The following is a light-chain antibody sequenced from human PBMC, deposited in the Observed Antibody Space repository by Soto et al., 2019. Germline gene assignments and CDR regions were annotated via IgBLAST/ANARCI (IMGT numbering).Light chain of an antibody. CDR3: LVSYSCVRLV. J-gene: IGLJ2*01. V-gene: IGLV7-46*01. CDR2: DTA. CDR1: TGAVTGSHY. Sequence: QAVVTQEPSLTVSPGGTVNLTCGSSTGAVTGSHYPYWFQQKPGQAPRTLIYDTANRFPWTPTRFSGSLLGGKAALTLSGAQPEDEADYYCLVSYSCVRLVFGGGTKLTVL.